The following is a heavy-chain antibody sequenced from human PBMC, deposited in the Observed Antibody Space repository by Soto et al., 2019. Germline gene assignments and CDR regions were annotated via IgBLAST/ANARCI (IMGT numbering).Heavy chain of an antibody. D-gene: IGHD6-19*01. Sequence: TSETLSLTCAVSGCSISSSNWWSWVRQPPGKGLEWIGEIYHSGSTNYNPSLKSRVTISVDKSKNQFSLKLSSVTAADTAVYYCARIAVAGTRFHYWGQGTLVTVSS. CDR3: ARIAVAGTRFHY. CDR1: GCSISSSNW. V-gene: IGHV4-4*02. CDR2: IYHSGST. J-gene: IGHJ4*02.